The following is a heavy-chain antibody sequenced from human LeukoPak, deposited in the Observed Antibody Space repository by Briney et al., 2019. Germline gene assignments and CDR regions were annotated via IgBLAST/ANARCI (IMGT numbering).Heavy chain of an antibody. J-gene: IGHJ4*02. Sequence: PSGTLSLTCAVSGGSISSSNWWSWVRQAPGKGLEWIGEIYHSGGTNYNPSLKSRVTISVDKSKNQFSLKLSSVTAAYTAMYYCAREIYTGGFVYWGQGTLVTVSS. V-gene: IGHV4-4*02. CDR2: IYHSGGT. D-gene: IGHD4-23*01. CDR3: AREIYTGGFVY. CDR1: GGSISSSNW.